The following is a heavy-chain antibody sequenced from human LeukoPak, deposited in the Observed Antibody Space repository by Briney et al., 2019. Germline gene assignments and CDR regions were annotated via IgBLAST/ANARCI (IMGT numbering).Heavy chain of an antibody. Sequence: EASVKVSCKASGGTFSSYAISWVRQAPGQGLEWMGGIIPIFGTANYAQKFQGRVTITTDESTSTAYMELSSLRSEDTAVYYCARGRRFLEWSQGYFDLWGRGTLVTVSS. CDR2: IIPIFGTA. D-gene: IGHD3-3*01. J-gene: IGHJ2*01. CDR3: ARGRRFLEWSQGYFDL. V-gene: IGHV1-69*05. CDR1: GGTFSSYA.